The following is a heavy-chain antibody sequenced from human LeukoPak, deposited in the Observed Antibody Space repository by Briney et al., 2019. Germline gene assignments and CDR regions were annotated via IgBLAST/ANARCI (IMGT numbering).Heavy chain of an antibody. CDR3: PIDGSPYYFDY. V-gene: IGHV1-69*04. CDR1: GGRFTSYA. J-gene: IGHJ4*02. Sequence: GASVTVSLTASGGRFTSYAISWVRQAPGQGKEWMQSIIPILGIANYAQKFQHIVTIPADKSTSTAYMELSSLRPEDTAVYYCPIDGSPYYFDYWGQGTLVTLSS. CDR2: IIPILGIA.